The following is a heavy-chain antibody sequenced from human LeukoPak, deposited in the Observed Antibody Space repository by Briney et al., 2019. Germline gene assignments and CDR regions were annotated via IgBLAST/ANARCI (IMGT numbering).Heavy chain of an antibody. CDR3: ARDFQPRYYYYYMDV. Sequence: SVKVSCKASGGTLSSYAISWVRQAPGQGLEWMGGIIPIFGTANYAQKFQGRVTITTDESTSTAYMELSSLRSEDTAVYYCARDFQPRYYYYYMDVWGKGTTVTVSS. CDR1: GGTLSSYA. J-gene: IGHJ6*03. CDR2: IIPIFGTA. D-gene: IGHD2-2*01. V-gene: IGHV1-69*05.